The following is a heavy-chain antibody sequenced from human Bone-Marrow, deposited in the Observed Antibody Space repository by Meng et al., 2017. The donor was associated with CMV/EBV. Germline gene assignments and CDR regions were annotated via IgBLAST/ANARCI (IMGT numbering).Heavy chain of an antibody. CDR1: DFTVSTNH. CDR3: ARGYNWNDVGAFAL. V-gene: IGHV3-53*01. CDR2: IYTGVT. Sequence: GESLKVSCAASDFTVSTNHMTWVRQAPGKGLEWVSVIYTGVTLYADSVKGRFTISRDNSKNTVYLQMNSLRAEDTAVYYCARGYNWNDVGAFALWGQGPRVTGSS. J-gene: IGHJ3*01. D-gene: IGHD1-1*01.